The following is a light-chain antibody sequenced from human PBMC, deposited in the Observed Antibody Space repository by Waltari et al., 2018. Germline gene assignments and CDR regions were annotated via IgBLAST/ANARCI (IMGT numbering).Light chain of an antibody. J-gene: IGLJ2*01. CDR2: RNN. CDR1: SSNIGSNT. V-gene: IGLV1-44*01. Sequence: QSMLTQPPSASGTPGQRVTISCSGSSSNIGSNTVNWYQQLPGTAPKPLIYRNNQRPSGVPDRFSGSKSGTSASLAISGLQSEDEADYYCAAWDDSLNGVVFGGGTKLTVL. CDR3: AAWDDSLNGVV.